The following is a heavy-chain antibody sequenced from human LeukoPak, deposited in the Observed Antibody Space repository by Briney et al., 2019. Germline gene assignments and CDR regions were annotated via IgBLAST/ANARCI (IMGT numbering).Heavy chain of an antibody. CDR1: GFTVSSTY. J-gene: IGHJ4*02. V-gene: IGHV3-53*01. CDR3: ARDRLYSSSSEDY. CDR2: IYSGGST. D-gene: IGHD6-6*01. Sequence: GGSLRLSCAASGFTVSSTYMSWVRQAPGKGLEWVSVIYSGGSTYYADSVKGRFTISRDNSKNTLYLQMNSLRAEDTAAYYCARDRLYSSSSEDYWGQGTLVTVSS.